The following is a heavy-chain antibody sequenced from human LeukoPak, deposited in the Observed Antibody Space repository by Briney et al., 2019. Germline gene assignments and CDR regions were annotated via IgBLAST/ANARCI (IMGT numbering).Heavy chain of an antibody. V-gene: IGHV1-8*03. Sequence: EASVKVSCKASGYTFTSYDINWVRQATGQGLEWMGWMNPNSGNTGYAQKFQGRVTITGHTSISTAYMELSSLRSEDTAVYYCARGPTWTGNYSYFDYWGQGTLVTVSS. D-gene: IGHD3/OR15-3a*01. CDR1: GYTFTSYD. CDR2: MNPNSGNT. CDR3: ARGPTWTGNYSYFDY. J-gene: IGHJ4*02.